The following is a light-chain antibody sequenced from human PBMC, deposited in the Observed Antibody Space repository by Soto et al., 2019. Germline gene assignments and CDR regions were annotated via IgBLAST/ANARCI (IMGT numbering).Light chain of an antibody. CDR1: SSDVGGYNY. J-gene: IGLJ1*01. CDR2: DVT. CDR3: NSYRSSSTRYV. Sequence: QSVLTQPASVSGPPGQSITISCTGTSSDVGGYNYVSWYQQHPGKAPKLMISDVTNRPSGVSDRFSGSKSGNTASLTISGLQAEDEADYYCNSYRSSSTRYVFGTGTKVTVL. V-gene: IGLV2-14*01.